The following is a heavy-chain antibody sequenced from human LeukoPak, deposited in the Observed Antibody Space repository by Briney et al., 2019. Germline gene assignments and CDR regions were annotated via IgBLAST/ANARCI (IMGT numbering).Heavy chain of an antibody. CDR2: IYYSGST. D-gene: IGHD6-19*01. CDR3: ARPTRSGWYYY. CDR1: GGSISSSSYY. J-gene: IGHJ4*02. V-gene: IGHV4-39*01. Sequence: SETLSLTCTVSGGSISSSSYYWGWIRQPPGKGLEWIGSIYYSGSTYYNPSLKSRVTISVDTSKNQFSLKLSSVTAADTAVYYCARPTRSGWYYYWGQGTLVTVSS.